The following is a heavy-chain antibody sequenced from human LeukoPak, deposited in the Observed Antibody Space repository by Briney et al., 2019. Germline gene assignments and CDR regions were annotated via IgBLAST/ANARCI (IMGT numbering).Heavy chain of an antibody. CDR3: ARAAYNWNYNLDY. D-gene: IGHD1-7*01. CDR2: INHSGST. V-gene: IGHV4-34*01. CDR1: GGSFSGYY. J-gene: IGHJ4*02. Sequence: PSETLSLTCALYGGSFSGYYWSWIRQPPGKGLEWIGEINHSGSTNYNPSLKSRVTIALDTSKNQFSLKLSSVTAADTAVYYCARAAYNWNYNLDYWGQGTLVTVSS.